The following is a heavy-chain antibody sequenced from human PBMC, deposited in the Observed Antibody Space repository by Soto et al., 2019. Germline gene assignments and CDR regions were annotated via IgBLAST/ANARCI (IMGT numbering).Heavy chain of an antibody. V-gene: IGHV3-48*01. CDR2: ISSSSSTI. CDR1: GFTFSSYN. J-gene: IGHJ4*02. Sequence: GGSLRLSCAASGFTFSSYNMNWVRQAPGKGLEWVSYISSSSSTIYYADSVKGRFTISRDSAKNSLYLQMNSLRAEDTAVYYCTRRADYFDYWGQGTLVTVSS. CDR3: TRRADYFDY.